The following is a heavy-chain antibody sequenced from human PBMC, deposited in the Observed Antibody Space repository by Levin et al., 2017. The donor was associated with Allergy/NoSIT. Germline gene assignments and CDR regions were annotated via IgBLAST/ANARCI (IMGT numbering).Heavy chain of an antibody. D-gene: IGHD5-12*01. CDR2: LSGGGVIT. J-gene: IGHJ4*02. Sequence: GGSLRLSCAASGFTFSSYAMSWVRQAPGKGLEWVSSLSGGGVITYYADSVKGRFTFSRDNSKNTLYLQMNSLRAEDTAVYYCAKGLNIVATSFDYWGQGTLVTVSS. V-gene: IGHV3-23*01. CDR3: AKGLNIVATSFDY. CDR1: GFTFSSYA.